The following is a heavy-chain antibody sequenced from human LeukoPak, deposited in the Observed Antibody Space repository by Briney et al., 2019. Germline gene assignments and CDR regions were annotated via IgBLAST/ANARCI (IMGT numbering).Heavy chain of an antibody. CDR1: GFTFSSYA. D-gene: IGHD4-17*01. CDR3: TRHSGNDYGDYTYYYYYMDV. Sequence: GGSLRLSCAASGFTFSSYAMSWVRQAPGKGLEWVSAISGSGGSTYYADSVKGRFTISRDNSKNTLYLQMNSLRAEDTAVYYCTRHSGNDYGDYTYYYYYMDVWGKGTTVTVSS. CDR2: ISGSGGST. V-gene: IGHV3-23*01. J-gene: IGHJ6*03.